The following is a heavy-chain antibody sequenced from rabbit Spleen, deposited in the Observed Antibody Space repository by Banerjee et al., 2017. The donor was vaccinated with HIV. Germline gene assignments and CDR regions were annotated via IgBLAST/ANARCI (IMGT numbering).Heavy chain of an antibody. D-gene: IGHD3-1*01. CDR2: IYGDGGR. Sequence: QSVEESGGRLVTPGTPLTLTCRVSGIDLNSNAMNWVRQAPGKGLEWIGIIYGDGGRYYASWAKGRITISKTSTTVDLKMTSPTTEDTATYFCARDGGYSRGHSFDPWGPGPLVPVS. V-gene: IGHV1S69*01. CDR3: ARDGGYSRGHSFDP. CDR1: GIDLNSNA. J-gene: IGHJ2*01.